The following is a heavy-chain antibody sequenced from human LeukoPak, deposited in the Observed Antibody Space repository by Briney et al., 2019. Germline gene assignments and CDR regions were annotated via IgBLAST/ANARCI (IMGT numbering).Heavy chain of an antibody. Sequence: PGGSLRLSCAASGFTVSSNYMSWIRQPPGKGLEWIGEIYHSGNTNYNPSFKSRVTISVDTSNNQFSLRLSSVTAADTAVYYCAKHLEYNIGLWGQGTLVTVSS. CDR2: IYHSGNT. CDR1: GFTVSSNY. J-gene: IGHJ4*02. D-gene: IGHD3/OR15-3a*01. CDR3: AKHLEYNIGL. V-gene: IGHV4-34*08.